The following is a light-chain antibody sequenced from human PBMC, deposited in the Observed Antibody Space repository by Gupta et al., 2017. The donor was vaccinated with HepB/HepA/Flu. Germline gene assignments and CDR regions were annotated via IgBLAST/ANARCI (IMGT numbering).Light chain of an antibody. V-gene: IGLV3-21*04. Sequence: SYVLTQPPSVSVAPGKTARITCGGNNIGSKSVHWYQQKPGQAPVLVIYYDSDRPSGIPERFSGSNSGNTATLTISRVEAGDEADYYWQVWDSSSDHPGVFGGGTKLTVL. J-gene: IGLJ3*02. CDR1: NIGSKS. CDR3: QVWDSSSDHPGV. CDR2: YDS.